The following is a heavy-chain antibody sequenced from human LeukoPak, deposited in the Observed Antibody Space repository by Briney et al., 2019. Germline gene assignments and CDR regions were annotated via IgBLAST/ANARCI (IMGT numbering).Heavy chain of an antibody. CDR3: TRDLYYDFWSGFDY. D-gene: IGHD3-3*01. V-gene: IGHV3-49*04. CDR2: IRSKAYGGTT. J-gene: IGHJ4*02. CDR1: GFTFGDYA. Sequence: GGSLRLSCTTSGFTFGDYAMSWVRQAPGKGLEWVGFIRSKAYGGTTEYAASVKGRFTISRDDSKSIAYLQMNSLKTEGTAVYYCTRDLYYDFWSGFDYRGQGTLVTVSS.